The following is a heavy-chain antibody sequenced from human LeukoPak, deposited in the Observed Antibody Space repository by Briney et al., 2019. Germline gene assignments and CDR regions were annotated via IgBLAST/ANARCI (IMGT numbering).Heavy chain of an antibody. CDR3: ATGYSSTWYYFDY. Sequence: PSETLSLTCTVSGDSISSYYWSWLRQPPGKGLEWLGYIYHSGSTNYNPSLKSRVTISADTSKDQFSLKLASVTAADTAVYYCATGYSSTWYYFDYWGQGTLVTVSS. CDR2: IYHSGST. J-gene: IGHJ4*02. V-gene: IGHV4-59*01. D-gene: IGHD6-13*01. CDR1: GDSISSYY.